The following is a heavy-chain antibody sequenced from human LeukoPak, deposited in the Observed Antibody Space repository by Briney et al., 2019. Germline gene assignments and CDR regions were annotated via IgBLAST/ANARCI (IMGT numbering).Heavy chain of an antibody. J-gene: IGHJ6*03. D-gene: IGHD6-19*01. V-gene: IGHV4-59*01. CDR2: IYYSGST. CDR1: GGSISSYY. Sequence: SETLSLTCTVSGGSISSYYWSWIRQPPGKGLEWIGYIYYSGSTNYNPSLKSRVTISVDTSKNQFSLKLSSVTAADTAVYYCARGVGYSSGWYRYYYYYYMDVWGKGTTVTVSS. CDR3: ARGVGYSSGWYRYYYYYYMDV.